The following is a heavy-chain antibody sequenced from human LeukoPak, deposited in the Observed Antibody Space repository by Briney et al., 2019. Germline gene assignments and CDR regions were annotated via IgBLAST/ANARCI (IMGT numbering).Heavy chain of an antibody. CDR2: ISASDYT. D-gene: IGHD5-12*01. J-gene: IGHJ4*02. CDR1: GLTFNNYG. Sequence: PGGSLRLSCAASGLTFNNYGMSWVRQAPGKGLEWVSVISASDYTYYSDSVKGRFTISRDNSKNTLYLQMNSLRAEDTAVYYCANRGYPYYFDNWGRGTLVTVSS. CDR3: ANRGYPYYFDN. V-gene: IGHV3-23*01.